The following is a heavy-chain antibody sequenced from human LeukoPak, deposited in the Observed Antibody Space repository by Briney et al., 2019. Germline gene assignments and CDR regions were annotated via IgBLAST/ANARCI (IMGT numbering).Heavy chain of an antibody. J-gene: IGHJ6*03. CDR3: ARDAVVLSPDYYYYMDV. D-gene: IGHD2-8*02. Sequence: PGGSLRLSCAASGFTFSSYAMHWVRQAPGKGLEWVAVISYDGSNKYYADSVKGRFTISRDNSKNTLYLQMNSLRAEDTAVYYCARDAVVLSPDYYYYMDVWGKRTTVTVSS. V-gene: IGHV3-30*04. CDR1: GFTFSSYA. CDR2: ISYDGSNK.